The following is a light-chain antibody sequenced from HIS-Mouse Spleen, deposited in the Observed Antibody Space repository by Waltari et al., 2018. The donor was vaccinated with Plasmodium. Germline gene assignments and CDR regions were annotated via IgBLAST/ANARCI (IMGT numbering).Light chain of an antibody. CDR3: QQYNNWST. Sequence: EIVMTQSPATLSVSPGERATLSCRANQSVSSNLAWYQQKPGQAPRLLIYGASTRATGIPARFSGSGSGTEFTLTISSMQSADFAVYYCQQYNNWSTFGQGTRLEIK. V-gene: IGKV3-15*01. CDR1: QSVSSN. CDR2: GAS. J-gene: IGKJ5*01.